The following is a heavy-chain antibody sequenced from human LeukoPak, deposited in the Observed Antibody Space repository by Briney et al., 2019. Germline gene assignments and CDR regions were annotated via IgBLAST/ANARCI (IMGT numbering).Heavy chain of an antibody. D-gene: IGHD3-3*02. CDR2: IYYSGSN. CDR1: GCSISSYY. V-gene: IGHV4-59*01. CDR3: ARSIQPYFDY. J-gene: IGHJ4*02. Sequence: SETLSLTCTASGCSISSYYMSWIRQAPGKGLEWIGYIYYSGSNNYNPSLKSRVTISVDPSKNQCSLKLSSVTAADTAVYYCARSIQPYFDYWGQGTLVTVSS.